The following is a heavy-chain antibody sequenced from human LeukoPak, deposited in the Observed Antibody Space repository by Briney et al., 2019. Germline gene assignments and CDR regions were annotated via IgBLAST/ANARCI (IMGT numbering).Heavy chain of an antibody. V-gene: IGHV3-30-3*01. CDR2: ISYAGNNK. J-gene: IGHJ6*03. Sequence: GGSLRLSCAAPGFTFNTYAMHWVRQAPGKGLEWVALISYAGNNKFYRDSVKGRFSVSRDNSKSTLQMDNLRLEDTAVYYCARAGSAGLYYYYMDVWGKGTMATVSS. D-gene: IGHD6-25*01. CDR3: ARAGSAGLYYYYMDV. CDR1: GFTFNTYA.